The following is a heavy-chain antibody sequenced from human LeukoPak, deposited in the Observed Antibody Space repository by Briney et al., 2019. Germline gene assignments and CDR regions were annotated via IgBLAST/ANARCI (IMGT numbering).Heavy chain of an antibody. Sequence: GGSLRLSCAASGFTFSSYGMHWVRQAPGKGLEWVAVIWYDGSNKYYADSVKGRFTISRDNSKNTLYLQMNSLRAEDTAVYYCARDLRIYCSSTSCYAYYYYYGMDVWGQGTTGTVSS. V-gene: IGHV3-33*01. D-gene: IGHD2-2*01. CDR1: GFTFSSYG. J-gene: IGHJ6*02. CDR3: ARDLRIYCSSTSCYAYYYYYGMDV. CDR2: IWYDGSNK.